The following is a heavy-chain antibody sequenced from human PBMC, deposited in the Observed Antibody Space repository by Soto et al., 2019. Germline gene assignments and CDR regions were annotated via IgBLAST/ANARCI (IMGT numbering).Heavy chain of an antibody. CDR3: ARDARNEHGSLGGYYYYDMGV. Sequence: SETAALTCTVSGGSISSSSYYWGGIRQPPGKGLEWIGSIYYSGYTYYNPSLKSRVTISVDTSKNQFSLKLSSVTAADTAVYFCARDARNEHGSLGGYYYYDMGVWGQGTTVT. J-gene: IGHJ6*02. V-gene: IGHV4-39*07. D-gene: IGHD1-1*01. CDR2: IYYSGYT. CDR1: GGSISSSSYY.